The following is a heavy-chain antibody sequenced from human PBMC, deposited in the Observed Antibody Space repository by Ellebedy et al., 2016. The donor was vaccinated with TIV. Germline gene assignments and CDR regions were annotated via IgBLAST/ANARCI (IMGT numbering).Heavy chain of an antibody. CDR3: VRGLMAAPGLGDY. CDR1: GFTFSGYW. CDR2: INQDGSES. V-gene: IGHV3-7*01. Sequence: GGSLRLSXAVSGFTFSGYWMNWVRQAPGKGLEWVANINQDGSESSSVDSVKGRFTVSRDNAKNSLYLEMNSLRADDTAVYFCVRGLMAAPGLGDYWGQGTLVTVSS. D-gene: IGHD5-24*01. J-gene: IGHJ4*02.